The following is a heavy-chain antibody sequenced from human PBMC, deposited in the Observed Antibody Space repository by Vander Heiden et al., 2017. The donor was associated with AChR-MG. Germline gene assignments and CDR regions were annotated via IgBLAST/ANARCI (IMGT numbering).Heavy chain of an antibody. J-gene: IGHJ5*02. CDR3: ARSRAAGPNTYFDP. CDR2: INPNSGGT. V-gene: IGHV1-2*02. CDR1: GYPFPNFF. D-gene: IGHD2-15*01. Sequence: QLQLVQSGAEVRKLGASLKVSCKAPGYPFPNFFIQGVRQAPGQGLEWMGWINPNSGGTDSAQTWQGRVSLTRDTSINTAYMELTRLRSDDKAVYYCARSRAAGPNTYFDPWGQGALVIVSS.